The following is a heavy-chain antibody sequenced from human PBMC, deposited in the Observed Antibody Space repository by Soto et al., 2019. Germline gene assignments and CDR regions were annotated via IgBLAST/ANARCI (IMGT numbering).Heavy chain of an antibody. Sequence: GGSLRLSCAASGFIFSTSGSAFSRYAMTWVRQTPGKALEWVSSISGSGVRTYYSDSVRDRFTISRDNSKDRLYLEMNSVRAEDTAVYYCATPAYDYWGQGTLVTVSS. CDR1: GFIFSTSGSAFSRYA. D-gene: IGHD3-16*01. CDR3: ATPAYDY. CDR2: ISGSGVRT. V-gene: IGHV3-23*01. J-gene: IGHJ4*02.